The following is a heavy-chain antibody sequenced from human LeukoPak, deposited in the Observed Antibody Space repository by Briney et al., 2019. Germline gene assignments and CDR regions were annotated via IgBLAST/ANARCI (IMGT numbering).Heavy chain of an antibody. Sequence: SQTLSLTCTVSGGSISSGGYYWSWIRQHPGEGLEWIGYIYYSGSTYYNLSLKSRVTISVDTSKNQFSLKLSSVTAADTAVYYCARAPIGSGFDPWGQGTLVTVSS. CDR1: GGSISSGGYY. CDR2: IYYSGST. J-gene: IGHJ5*02. CDR3: ARAPIGSGFDP. V-gene: IGHV4-31*03. D-gene: IGHD2-21*01.